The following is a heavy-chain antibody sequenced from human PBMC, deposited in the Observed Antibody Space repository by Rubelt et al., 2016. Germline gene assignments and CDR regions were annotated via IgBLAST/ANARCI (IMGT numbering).Heavy chain of an antibody. CDR2: INPSGGST. V-gene: IGHV1-46*01. Sequence: QVQLVQSGAEVQKPGASVKVSCTASGYTFTSYYMHWVRQAPGQGLEWMGIINPSGGSTSYEQKVQGRVTMTRDTSTSTVYMERSSLRSEDTAVYYCARAVECRLGGDCYLAPFDYWGQGTLVTVSS. J-gene: IGHJ4*02. D-gene: IGHD2-21*02. CDR1: GYTFTSYY. CDR3: ARAVECRLGGDCYLAPFDY.